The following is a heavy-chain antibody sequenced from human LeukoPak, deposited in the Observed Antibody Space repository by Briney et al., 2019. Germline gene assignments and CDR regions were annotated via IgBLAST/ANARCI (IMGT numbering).Heavy chain of an antibody. CDR2: ISWNSGSI. V-gene: IGHV3-9*01. CDR3: AKSRFGEFYYFDY. D-gene: IGHD3-10*01. Sequence: PGRSLRLSCAASGFTFDDYAVHWVRQAPGKGLEWVSGISWNSGSIGYADSVKGRFTISRDNAKNSLYLQMNSLRAEDTALYYCAKSRFGEFYYFDYWGQGTLVTVSS. CDR1: GFTFDDYA. J-gene: IGHJ4*02.